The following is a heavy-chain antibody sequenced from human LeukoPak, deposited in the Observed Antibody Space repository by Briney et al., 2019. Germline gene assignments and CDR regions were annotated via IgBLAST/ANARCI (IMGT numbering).Heavy chain of an antibody. CDR3: ARGPGALLH. J-gene: IGHJ4*02. Sequence: SXXXXXXXXXVXXXSAAWNWIRQXPSXGLEWLGRTYYRSKWYNYSAVSVKSRIIINPDTSKNQFSLQLNSVTPEDTAVYYCARGPGALLHWGQGILVTVSS. D-gene: IGHD3-10*01. CDR2: TYYRSKWYN. V-gene: IGHV6-1*01. CDR1: XXXVXXXSAA.